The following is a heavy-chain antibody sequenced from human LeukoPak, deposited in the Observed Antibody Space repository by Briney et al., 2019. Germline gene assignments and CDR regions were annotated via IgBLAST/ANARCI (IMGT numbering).Heavy chain of an antibody. V-gene: IGHV3-7*01. CDR3: TRGNRAPGAAAI. Sequence: GGSLRLSCVASGFTFSSYWMQWVRQAPGKGLEWVADIKGDAGEKYYVDSVRGRFTVSRDNAKNSLYLQMNSLRDGDTAVYYCTRGNRAPGAAAIWGQGTMVTVSS. J-gene: IGHJ3*02. CDR1: GFTFSSYW. D-gene: IGHD1-26*01. CDR2: IKGDAGEK.